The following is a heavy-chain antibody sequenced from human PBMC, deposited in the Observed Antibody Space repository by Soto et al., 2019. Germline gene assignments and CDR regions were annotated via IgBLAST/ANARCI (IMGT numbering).Heavy chain of an antibody. D-gene: IGHD6-6*01. J-gene: IGHJ6*03. CDR3: ARVSFVTGRGSSRFYYYYYMDV. CDR1: GGSFSGYY. Sequence: SETLSLTCAVYGGSFSGYYWSWIRQPPGKGLEWIGEINHSGSTNYNPSLKSRVTISVDTSKNQFSLKLSSVTAADTAVYYCARVSFVTGRGSSRFYYYYYMDVWGKGTTVTVSS. CDR2: INHSGST. V-gene: IGHV4-34*01.